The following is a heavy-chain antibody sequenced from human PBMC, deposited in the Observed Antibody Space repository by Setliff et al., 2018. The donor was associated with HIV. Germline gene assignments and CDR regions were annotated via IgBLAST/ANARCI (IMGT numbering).Heavy chain of an antibody. CDR1: GGSFSGYY. Sequence: SETLSLTCAVYGGSFSGYYWSWIRQPPGKGLEWIGEINHSGSTNYNPSLKSRVTISRDTSKSQFSLKLSSVTAADTAVYYCAGDSNNVRWFYFWGQGTLVTVSS. J-gene: IGHJ5*01. V-gene: IGHV4-34*01. D-gene: IGHD1-20*01. CDR3: AGDSNNVRWFYF. CDR2: INHSGST.